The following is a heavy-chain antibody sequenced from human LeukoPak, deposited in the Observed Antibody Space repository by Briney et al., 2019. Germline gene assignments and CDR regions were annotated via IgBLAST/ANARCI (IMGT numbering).Heavy chain of an antibody. CDR1: GFTFSSYW. D-gene: IGHD6-13*01. V-gene: IGHV3-7*01. J-gene: IGHJ4*02. Sequence: GGSLRLSCAASGFTFSSYWMSWVRQAPGKGPEWVANIKQDGSEKYYVDSVKGRFTISRDNAKNSLYLQMNSLRAEDTAVYYCARGVGGSSSWYYFDYWGQGTLVTVSS. CDR2: IKQDGSEK. CDR3: ARGVGGSSSWYYFDY.